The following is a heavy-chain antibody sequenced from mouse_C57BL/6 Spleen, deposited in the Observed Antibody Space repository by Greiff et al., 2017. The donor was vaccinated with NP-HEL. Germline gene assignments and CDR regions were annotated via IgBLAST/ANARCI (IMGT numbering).Heavy chain of an antibody. J-gene: IGHJ3*01. CDR3: ARVIGLDYGSSYGFAY. V-gene: IGHV1-72*01. CDR1: GYTFTSYW. CDR2: IDPNSGGT. D-gene: IGHD1-1*01. Sequence: VQLQQPGAELVKPGASVKLSCKASGYTFTSYWMHWVKQRPGRGLEWIGRIDPNSGGTKYNEKFKSKATLTVDKPSSTAYRQLSSLTSEDSAVYYCARVIGLDYGSSYGFAYWGQGTLVTVSA.